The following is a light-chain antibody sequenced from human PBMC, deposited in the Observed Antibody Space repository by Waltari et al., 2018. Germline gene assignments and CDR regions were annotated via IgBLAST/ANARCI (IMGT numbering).Light chain of an antibody. CDR3: QQRNNWPPMT. CDR2: FAS. CDR1: QSVGDS. Sequence: EVVLTQSPATLSLSPGETATLSCRASQSVGDSLAWYQQKPGQPPRLLISFASPRATGVPARFSASGSGTDFTLTISSLEPDDFAVYYCQQRNNWPPMTFGQGTRLEI. J-gene: IGKJ5*01. V-gene: IGKV3-11*01.